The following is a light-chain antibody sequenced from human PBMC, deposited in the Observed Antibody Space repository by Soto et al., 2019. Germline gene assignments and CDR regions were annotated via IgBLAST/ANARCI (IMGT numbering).Light chain of an antibody. Sequence: QPVLTQPASVSGSPGQSITISCTGTSSDVGSYNLVSWYQQHPGKAPKLMIYEVSKRPSGVSNRFSGSKSGNTASPTISGLQAEDEADYYCCSYAGSVVFGGGTKLTVL. CDR3: CSYAGSVV. J-gene: IGLJ2*01. V-gene: IGLV2-23*02. CDR2: EVS. CDR1: SSDVGSYNL.